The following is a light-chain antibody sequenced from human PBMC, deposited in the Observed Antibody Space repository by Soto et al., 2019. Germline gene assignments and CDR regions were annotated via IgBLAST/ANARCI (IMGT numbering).Light chain of an antibody. Sequence: DIQITQSPASLSSSVGERVTITCRASQSISSYLNWYQQKPGKAPKLLIYAASSLQSGVPSRLSGSGSETDFILTISSLQPEDSATYYCQQTFSMPTTFGQGTRLEI. CDR3: QQTFSMPTT. CDR2: AAS. V-gene: IGKV1-39*01. CDR1: QSISSY. J-gene: IGKJ5*01.